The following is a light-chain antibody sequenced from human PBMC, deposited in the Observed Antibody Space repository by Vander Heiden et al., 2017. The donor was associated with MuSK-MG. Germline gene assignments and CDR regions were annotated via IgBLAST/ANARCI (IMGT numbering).Light chain of an antibody. CDR3: CSYAISSIWV. Sequence: QSALTQPASVSGSPGPSITISCTGTSSDVGSYNVVSWYQQPPGKAPKLMIYEVSKRAAGVSNRFSGSKSGNTASLTSAGLQAEDEADYYCCSYAISSIWVFGGGTKLTVL. CDR2: EVS. CDR1: SSDVGSYNV. J-gene: IGLJ2*01. V-gene: IGLV2-23*02.